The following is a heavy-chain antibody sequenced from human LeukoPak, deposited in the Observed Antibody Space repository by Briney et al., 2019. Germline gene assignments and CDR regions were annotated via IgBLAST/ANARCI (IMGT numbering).Heavy chain of an antibody. V-gene: IGHV1-18*01. CDR2: MSAYNGKT. J-gene: IGHJ4*02. D-gene: IGHD6-13*01. CDR3: ARILAAAGDFDY. Sequence: GASVKVSCKASGYSFTSYGFNWVRQATGQGLEWMGWMSAYNGKTNYAHSLQGRVTVTADTSTSTAYMELRSLRSEDTAVYYCARILAAAGDFDYWGQGTLVTVSS. CDR1: GYSFTSYG.